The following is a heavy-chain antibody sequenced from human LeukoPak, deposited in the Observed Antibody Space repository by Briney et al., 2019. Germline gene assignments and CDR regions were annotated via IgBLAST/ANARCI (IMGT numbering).Heavy chain of an antibody. V-gene: IGHV3-23*01. J-gene: IGHJ4*02. D-gene: IGHD1-26*01. CDR3: AKDRSIGTYYTFDS. CDR2: VSGSGAIA. CDR1: GFTFNSYA. Sequence: QSGGSLRLSCAASGFTFNSYAMSWVRQAPGKGLEWVSTVSGSGAIAYYTDSDKGRFTISRDNSKNTLYLQMSSLTAKDTAVYYCAKDRSIGTYYTFDSWGQGTLVTVSS.